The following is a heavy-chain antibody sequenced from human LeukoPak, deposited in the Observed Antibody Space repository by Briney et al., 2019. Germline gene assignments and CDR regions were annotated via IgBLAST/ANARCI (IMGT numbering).Heavy chain of an antibody. CDR3: ARGRWYPLAALPLFDY. V-gene: IGHV3-21*01. J-gene: IGHJ4*02. D-gene: IGHD4-23*01. CDR2: ISSSSSYI. Sequence: GGSLRLSCAASGFTFSSYSMNWVRQAPGKGLEWVSSISSSSSYIYYADSVKGRFTTSRDNAKNSLYLQMNSLRAEDTAVYYCARGRWYPLAALPLFDYWGQGTLVTVSS. CDR1: GFTFSSYS.